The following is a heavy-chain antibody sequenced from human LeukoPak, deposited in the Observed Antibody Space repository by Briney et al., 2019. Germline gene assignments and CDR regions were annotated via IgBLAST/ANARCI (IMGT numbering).Heavy chain of an antibody. Sequence: GGSLRLSCAASGFTFSSYAMSWVRQAPGRGLEWVSAISGSGAGTYYADSVKGRFTISRDNSKNTLYLQMNSLRAEDTAVYSCAKERKGVVLLWFGELGYWGQGTLVTVSS. V-gene: IGHV3-23*01. CDR2: ISGSGAGT. D-gene: IGHD3-10*01. J-gene: IGHJ4*02. CDR1: GFTFSSYA. CDR3: AKERKGVVLLWFGELGY.